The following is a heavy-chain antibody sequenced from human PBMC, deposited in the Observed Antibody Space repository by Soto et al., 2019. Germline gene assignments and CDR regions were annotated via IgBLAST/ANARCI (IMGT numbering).Heavy chain of an antibody. Sequence: QVQLVQSGTEVKKPGASVKVSCKASGYTFTNYGITWVRQAPGQGLEWMGWISTNSGHTDYAQKFRGRVTMTTDRPTTTAYRALRALRCDEPAVYYCGGEKYRQVDHWGRGPRVTVSS. V-gene: IGHV1-18*04. CDR1: GYTFTNYG. J-gene: IGHJ5*02. CDR2: ISTNSGHT. D-gene: IGHD3-16*02. CDR3: GGEKYRQVDH.